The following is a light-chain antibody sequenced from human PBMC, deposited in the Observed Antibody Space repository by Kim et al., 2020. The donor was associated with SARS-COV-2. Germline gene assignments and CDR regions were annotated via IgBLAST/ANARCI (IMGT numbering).Light chain of an antibody. CDR3: QQYGSSLLT. CDR1: QSVSSNY. CDR2: GTS. Sequence: EIVLTQSPGTLSLSPGERVTLSCRVSQSVSSNYLAWYQQKSGQAPRLLIHGTSSRATGIPDRFSGSGSGTDFTLTISRLEPEDFAVYYCQQYGSSLLTFGGGTKVDIK. V-gene: IGKV3-20*01. J-gene: IGKJ4*01.